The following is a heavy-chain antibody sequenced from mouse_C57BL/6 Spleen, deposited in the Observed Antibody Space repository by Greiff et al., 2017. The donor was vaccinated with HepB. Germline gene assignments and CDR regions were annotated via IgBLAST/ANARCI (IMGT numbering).Heavy chain of an antibody. V-gene: IGHV1-53*01. CDR2: INPSNGGT. D-gene: IGHD1-1*01. Sequence: QVQLQQPGTELVKPGASVKLSCTASGYTFTSYWLHWVKQRPGQGLEWIGNINPSNGGTNYNEKFKSKATLTVDKSSSTAYMQLSSLTSEDSAVYYCARWGYYGSSWNFDVWGTGTTVTVSS. CDR1: GYTFTSYW. CDR3: ARWGYYGSSWNFDV. J-gene: IGHJ1*03.